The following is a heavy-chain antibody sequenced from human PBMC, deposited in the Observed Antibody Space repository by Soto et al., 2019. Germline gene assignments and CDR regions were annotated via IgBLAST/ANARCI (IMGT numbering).Heavy chain of an antibody. J-gene: IGHJ5*02. CDR3: ARPADTGFHWFDP. V-gene: IGHV3-33*01. CDR2: IWYDGSNK. D-gene: IGHD5-18*01. CDR1: GFTFSSYG. Sequence: LRLSCAASGFTFSSYGMHWVRQAPGKGLEWVAVIWYDGSNKYYADSVKGRFTISRDNSKNTLYLQMNSLRAEDTAVYYCARPADTGFHWFDPWGQGTLVTVSS.